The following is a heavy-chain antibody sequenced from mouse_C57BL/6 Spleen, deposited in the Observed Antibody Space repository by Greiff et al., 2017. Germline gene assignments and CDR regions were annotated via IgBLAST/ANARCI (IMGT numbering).Heavy chain of an antibody. V-gene: IGHV5-4*01. J-gene: IGHJ2*01. CDR3: ARDHDGYFDD. D-gene: IGHD2-3*01. CDR2: ISDGGSYT. Sequence: EVMLVASGGGLVKPGGSLKLSCAASGFTFSSYAMSWVRQTPEKRLEWVATISDGGSYTYYPDNVKGRFTISRDNAKNNLYLQMSHLKSEDTAMYYCARDHDGYFDDWGQGTTLTVSS. CDR1: GFTFSSYA.